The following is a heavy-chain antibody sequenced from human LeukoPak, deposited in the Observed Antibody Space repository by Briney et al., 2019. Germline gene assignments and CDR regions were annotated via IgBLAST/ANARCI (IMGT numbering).Heavy chain of an antibody. CDR3: AHALLDHDAFDI. V-gene: IGHV4-38-2*01. CDR2: IYHSGST. CDR1: GYSISSGYY. J-gene: IGHJ3*02. D-gene: IGHD2-15*01. Sequence: PSETLSLTCAVSGYSISSGYYWGWIRQPPGKGLEWIGSIYHSGSTYYIPYLKSRVTISVDTSKNQFSLKLSSVTAADTAVYYCAHALLDHDAFDIWGQGTMVTVSS.